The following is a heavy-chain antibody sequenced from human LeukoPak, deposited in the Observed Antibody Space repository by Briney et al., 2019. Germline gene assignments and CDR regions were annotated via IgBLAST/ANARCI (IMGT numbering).Heavy chain of an antibody. CDR1: GASVSSTEYF. J-gene: IGHJ6*03. CDR2: IYASGNT. CDR3: ARGSRHMDV. V-gene: IGHV4-61*02. Sequence: SQTLSLTCTVSGASVSSTEYFWTWIRQPGGKGLEWIGRIYASGNTDYNPSLKSRVTMSLDTSKNQFSLNMNSVTAADSDVYFCARGSRHMDVWGKGTTVTVSS.